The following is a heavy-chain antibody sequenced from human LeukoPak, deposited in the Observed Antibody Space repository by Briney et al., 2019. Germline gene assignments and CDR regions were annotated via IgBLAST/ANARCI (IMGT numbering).Heavy chain of an antibody. D-gene: IGHD6-13*01. CDR2: IIPVFGAA. CDR1: GGTFSSYA. J-gene: IGHJ4*02. Sequence: SVKVSCKTSGGTFSSYAVSWVRQAPGQGLEWLGGIIPVFGAANYAQKFQARVTLTADGSTNTAYMDLSGLRSEDTAVYYCAMSYSSSYDYWGQGTLVTVSS. CDR3: AMSYSSSYDY. V-gene: IGHV1-69*13.